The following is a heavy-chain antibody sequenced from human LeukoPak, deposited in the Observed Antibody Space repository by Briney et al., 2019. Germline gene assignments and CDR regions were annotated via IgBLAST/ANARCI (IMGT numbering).Heavy chain of an antibody. CDR3: ARAHNPSHAELDP. V-gene: IGHV1-8*02. Sequence: ASVKVSCKASGGTFSSYAINWVRQATGQGLEWMGWMNPNSGNTGYAQKFQGRVTMTRNTSISTAYMELSSLRSEDTAVYYCARAHNPSHAELDPRGQGTLVTVSS. CDR2: MNPNSGNT. CDR1: GGTFSSYA. J-gene: IGHJ5*02. D-gene: IGHD1-14*01.